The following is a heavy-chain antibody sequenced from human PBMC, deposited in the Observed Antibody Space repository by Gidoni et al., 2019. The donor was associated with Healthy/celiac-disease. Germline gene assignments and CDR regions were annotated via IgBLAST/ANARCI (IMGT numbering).Heavy chain of an antibody. Sequence: QVQLQESGPGLVKPSQTLSLTCTVPGGYITSGGYYWSWIRQHPGKGLGWIGYIYYSGSTYYNPSLKSRVTISLDTSKNQFSLKLSSVTAADTAVYYCARDEGGGYFSIDIWGPGTMVTVS. CDR2: IYYSGST. V-gene: IGHV4-31*03. CDR1: GGYITSGGYY. J-gene: IGHJ3*02. D-gene: IGHD3-22*01. CDR3: ARDEGGGYFSIDI.